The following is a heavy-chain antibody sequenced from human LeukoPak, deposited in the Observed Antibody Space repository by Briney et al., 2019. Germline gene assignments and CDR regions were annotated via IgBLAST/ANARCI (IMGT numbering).Heavy chain of an antibody. CDR1: GFTFSNYW. V-gene: IGHV3-7*01. CDR3: ARDQGSMIVVRTTTWYFDL. CDR2: INQDGSEE. D-gene: IGHD3-22*01. Sequence: PGGSLRLSCAASGFTFSNYWMSWVRQAPGKGLEWLANINQDGSEEYYVDSVKGRFTISRDNGKNSLYLQINSLRADDTAVYYCARDQGSMIVVRTTTWYFDLWGRGTLVTVSS. J-gene: IGHJ2*01.